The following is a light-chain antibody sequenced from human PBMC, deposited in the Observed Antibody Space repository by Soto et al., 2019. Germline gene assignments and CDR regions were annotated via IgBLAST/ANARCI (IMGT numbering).Light chain of an antibody. Sequence: QSVLTQPASVSGSPGQSITISCTGTSSDVGSYNLVSWYQHHPGKAPKLIIYEVSKRPSGVSNRFSGSKSGNTASLTISGLQAEDEADYYCCSYAGSTTWLFGGGTKLTVL. CDR2: EVS. V-gene: IGLV2-23*02. CDR1: SSDVGSYNL. CDR3: CSYAGSTTWL. J-gene: IGLJ3*02.